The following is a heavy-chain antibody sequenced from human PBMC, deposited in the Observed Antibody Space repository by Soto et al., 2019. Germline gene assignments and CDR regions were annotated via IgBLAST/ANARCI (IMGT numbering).Heavy chain of an antibody. Sequence: QLVESGGGVVQPERSLKLSCTASNFVLSLYSLHWVRQAPGKGLEWVALISYDGGNKYYADSVKGRFTISRDNSKNTLYLQMNSLRREDTAVYYCARDKDQYDFWGGTLDSWGQGTLVTVSS. D-gene: IGHD3-3*01. CDR1: NFVLSLYS. CDR2: ISYDGGNK. CDR3: ARDKDQYDFWGGTLDS. V-gene: IGHV3-30-3*01. J-gene: IGHJ4*02.